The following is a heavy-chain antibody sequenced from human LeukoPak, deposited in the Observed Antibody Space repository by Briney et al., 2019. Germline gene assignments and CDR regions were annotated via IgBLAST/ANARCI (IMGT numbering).Heavy chain of an antibody. J-gene: IGHJ4*02. Sequence: GGSLRLSCAASGFTFSSYAMGWVRQAPGKGLEWVSSISGGGGSTYHSDSVKGRFTISRDNSKNTLYLQMNSLRAEDTAVYYCAKVYGSGSYYFPGCWGQGTLVTVSS. D-gene: IGHD3-10*01. V-gene: IGHV3-23*01. CDR2: ISGGGGST. CDR3: AKVYGSGSYYFPGC. CDR1: GFTFSSYA.